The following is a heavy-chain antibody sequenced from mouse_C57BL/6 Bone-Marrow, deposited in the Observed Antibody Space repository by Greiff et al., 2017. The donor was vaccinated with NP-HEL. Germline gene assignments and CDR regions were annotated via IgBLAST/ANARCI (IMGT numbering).Heavy chain of an antibody. Sequence: EVQLQQSGPELVKPGASVKISCKASGYTFTDYYMNWVKQSHGKSLEWIGDINPNNGGTSYNQKFKGKATLTVDKSSSTAYMELRSLTSEDSAVYYCARGQLMYAMDYWGQGTSVTVAS. D-gene: IGHD3-3*01. CDR1: GYTFTDYY. CDR2: INPNNGGT. CDR3: ARGQLMYAMDY. V-gene: IGHV1-26*01. J-gene: IGHJ4*01.